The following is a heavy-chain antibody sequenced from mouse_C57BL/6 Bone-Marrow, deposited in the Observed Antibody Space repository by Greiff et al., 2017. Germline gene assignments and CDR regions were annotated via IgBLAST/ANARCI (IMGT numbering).Heavy chain of an antibody. CDR3: TREGYYDYDYFDY. Sequence: VQVVESGAELVRPGASVTLSCKASGYTFTDYEMHWVKQTPVHGLEWIGAIDPETGGTAYNQKFKGKAILTADKSSSTAYMELRSLTSEDSAVYYCTREGYYDYDYFDYWGQGTTLTVSS. CDR1: GYTFTDYE. CDR2: IDPETGGT. V-gene: IGHV1-15*01. D-gene: IGHD2-4*01. J-gene: IGHJ2*01.